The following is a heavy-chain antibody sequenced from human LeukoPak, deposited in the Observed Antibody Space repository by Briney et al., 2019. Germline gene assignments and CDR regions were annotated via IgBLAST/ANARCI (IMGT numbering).Heavy chain of an antibody. CDR3: ARQPNIVVVDNWFDP. Sequence: SETLSLTCAVYGGSFSGYYRSWIRQPPGKGLEWIGEINHSGSTNYNPSLKSRVTISVDTSKNQFSLKLSSVTAADTAVYYCARQPNIVVVDNWFDPWGQGTLVAVSS. J-gene: IGHJ5*02. CDR2: INHSGST. CDR1: GGSFSGYY. V-gene: IGHV4-34*01. D-gene: IGHD2-15*01.